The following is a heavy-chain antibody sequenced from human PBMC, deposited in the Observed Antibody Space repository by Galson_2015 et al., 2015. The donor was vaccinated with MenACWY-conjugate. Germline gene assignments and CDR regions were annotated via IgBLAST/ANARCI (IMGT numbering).Heavy chain of an antibody. J-gene: IGHJ4*01. V-gene: IGHV3-53*01. Sequence: SLRLSCAASGFSVSSNFMTWVRQAPGKGLEWVSVIYSDALGATTHYSDSVKGRFTSSRDNSKNTLYLQMNSLRVEDTAVYYCAREGRHVGSYSDLAYWGQEPWSPSPQ. CDR3: AREGRHVGSYSDLAY. CDR2: IYSDALGATT. D-gene: IGHD1-26*01. CDR1: GFSVSSNF.